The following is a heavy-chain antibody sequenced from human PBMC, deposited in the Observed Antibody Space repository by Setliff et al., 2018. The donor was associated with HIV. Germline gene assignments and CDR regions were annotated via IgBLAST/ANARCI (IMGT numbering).Heavy chain of an antibody. J-gene: IGHJ3*02. CDR1: GYTFTDYF. Sequence: ASVKVSCKASGYTFTDYFIHWVRQAPGQGLEWMGRISAYNGNTNYAQKLQGRVTMTTDTSTSTAYMELRSLRSDDTAVYYCAIDVDYTDAFDIWGQGTMVTVSS. CDR3: AIDVDYTDAFDI. CDR2: ISAYNGNT. D-gene: IGHD4-4*01. V-gene: IGHV1-18*04.